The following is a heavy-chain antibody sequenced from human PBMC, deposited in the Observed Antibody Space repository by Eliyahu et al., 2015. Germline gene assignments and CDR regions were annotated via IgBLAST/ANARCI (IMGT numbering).Heavy chain of an antibody. CDR3: ARHRPARGNYYYGMDV. Sequence: EVQLVQSGAEVKKPGESXQXXXKGSGYSFTRYWIGWVXQXPGKGLEWMGVINLSDSDTRYSPSSQGQVTISADKSISTAYLQWSSLKASDTAMYYCARHRPARGNYYYGMDVWGQGTTVTVSS. CDR1: GYSFTRYW. D-gene: IGHD6-6*01. CDR2: INLSDSDT. V-gene: IGHV5-51*01. J-gene: IGHJ6*02.